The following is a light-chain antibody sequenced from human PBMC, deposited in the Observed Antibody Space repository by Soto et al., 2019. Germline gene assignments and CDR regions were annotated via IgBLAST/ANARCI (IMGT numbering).Light chain of an antibody. J-gene: IGLJ2*01. CDR2: DVI. CDR3: SSYTISGTVI. Sequence: QSALTQPASVSGSPGQSITISCTGSSSDVGAYDYVSWCQQHPGKAPKLVIYDVIYRPSGVSNRFSGSKSGNTASLTVSGLQADDEAEYYCSSYTISGTVIFGGGTKLTVL. V-gene: IGLV2-14*01. CDR1: SSDVGAYDY.